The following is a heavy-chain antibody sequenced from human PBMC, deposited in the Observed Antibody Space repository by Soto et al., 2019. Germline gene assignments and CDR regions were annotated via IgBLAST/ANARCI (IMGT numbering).Heavy chain of an antibody. V-gene: IGHV1-18*04. D-gene: IGHD4-17*01. CDR3: AMDYGDRPESFHH. CDR1: GYTFTIYG. CDR2: ISPLKGRT. J-gene: IGHJ1*01. Sequence: QVQLVQSGPELKRPGASMKVSCKASGYTFTIYGISWVRQAPGQGLEWMTWISPLKGRTQYSQKHQGRVTLSTDTSSNTAYMEMTTLRVDDTAVYYCAMDYGDRPESFHHWGPGTLVTVS.